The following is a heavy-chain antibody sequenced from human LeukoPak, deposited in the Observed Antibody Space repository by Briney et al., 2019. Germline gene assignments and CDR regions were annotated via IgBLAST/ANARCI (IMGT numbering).Heavy chain of an antibody. J-gene: IGHJ4*02. V-gene: IGHV3-30*04. CDR2: ISYDGSNK. CDR1: GFTFSSYA. CDR3: ARDSLLDYSNYVTADY. D-gene: IGHD4-11*01. Sequence: SGGSLRLSCAASGFTFSSYAMHWVRQAPGKGLEWVAVISYDGSNKYYADSVKGRFTISRDNAKNSLYLQMNSLRAEDTAVYYCARDSLLDYSNYVTADYWGQGTLVTVSS.